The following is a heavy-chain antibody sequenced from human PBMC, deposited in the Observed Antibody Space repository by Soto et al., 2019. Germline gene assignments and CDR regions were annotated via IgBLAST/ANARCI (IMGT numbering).Heavy chain of an antibody. CDR2: IWYDGSNK. Sequence: LSCAASGFTFSSYGMHWVRQAPGKGLEWVAVIWYDGSNKYYADSVKGRFTISRDNSKNTLYLQMNSLRAEDTAVYYCARTEYYYDSSGYLDYWGQGTLVTVSS. CDR1: GFTFSSYG. V-gene: IGHV3-33*01. D-gene: IGHD3-22*01. CDR3: ARTEYYYDSSGYLDY. J-gene: IGHJ4*02.